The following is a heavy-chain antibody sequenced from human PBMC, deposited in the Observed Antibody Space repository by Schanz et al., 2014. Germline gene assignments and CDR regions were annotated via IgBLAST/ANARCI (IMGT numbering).Heavy chain of an antibody. V-gene: IGHV3-23*04. J-gene: IGHJ4*02. Sequence: VQLVESGGGVVQPGRSLRLSCAASGFTFSSYAMTWVRQAPGVGLEWVSAISGRDGSTYYADSVRGRFTISRDNSKNTLYLQMNSLRAEDTAVYYCARDRRNADLDYWGQGTLVTVSS. CDR3: ARDRRNADLDY. CDR1: GFTFSSYA. CDR2: ISGRDGST. D-gene: IGHD1-1*01.